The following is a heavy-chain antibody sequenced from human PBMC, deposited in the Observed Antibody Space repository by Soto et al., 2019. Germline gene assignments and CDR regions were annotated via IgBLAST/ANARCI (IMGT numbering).Heavy chain of an antibody. J-gene: IGHJ4*02. CDR1: GDSVASNRAT. V-gene: IGHV6-1*01. Sequence: SQTLSLTCVISGDSVASNRATWNWVRQSPSIGTEWVGSTYYRSKWKNDYALSVNSRITINPETSKNQLSLQLSSVTPDDTAIYYCVRGGDSSFYXWGQGTLVTGSX. D-gene: IGHD6-13*01. CDR3: VRGGDSSFYX. CDR2: TYYRSKWKN.